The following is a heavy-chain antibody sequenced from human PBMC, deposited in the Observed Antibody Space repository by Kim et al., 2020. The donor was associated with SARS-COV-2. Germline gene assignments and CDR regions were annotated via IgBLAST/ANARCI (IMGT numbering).Heavy chain of an antibody. CDR1: GGSISSGGYS. J-gene: IGHJ3*02. V-gene: IGHV4-31*03. Sequence: SETLSLTCTVSGGSISSGGYSWSWIRQHPGKGLEWIGYIYYSGSTYYNPSLKSRLTISLDTSKTQFSLKLSSVTAADPAVYYCSRAKSNYSHSSVDAFD. CDR3: SRAKSNYSHSSVDAFD. CDR2: IYYSGST. D-gene: IGHD4-4*01.